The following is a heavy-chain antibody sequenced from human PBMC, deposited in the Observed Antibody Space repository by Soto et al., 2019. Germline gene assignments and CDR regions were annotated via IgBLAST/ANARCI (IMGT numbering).Heavy chain of an antibody. CDR1: GYTFTGYY. CDR3: ARGAPNYVYYYYMDV. Sequence: ASVKVSCKASGYTFTGYYMHWVRQAPGQGLEWMGWINPNSGGTNYAQKFQGWVTMTRDTSISTAYMELSRLRSDDTAVYYCARGAPNYVYYYYMDVWGKGTTVTVSS. CDR2: INPNSGGT. D-gene: IGHD1-7*01. V-gene: IGHV1-2*04. J-gene: IGHJ6*03.